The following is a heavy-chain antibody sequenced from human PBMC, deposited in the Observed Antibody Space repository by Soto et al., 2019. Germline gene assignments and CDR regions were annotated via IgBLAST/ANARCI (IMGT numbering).Heavy chain of an antibody. J-gene: IGHJ5*02. CDR3: ARGGNWNYGGDGWFDP. CDR2: IIPIFGTA. Sequence: QVQLVQSGAEVKKPGSSVKVSCKASGGTFSSYAISWVRQAPGQGLEWMGGIIPIFGTANYAQKLQGRVTITADESTSTAYMELSSLRSEDTAVYYCARGGNWNYGGDGWFDPWGQGTLVTVSS. V-gene: IGHV1-69*01. CDR1: GGTFSSYA. D-gene: IGHD1-7*01.